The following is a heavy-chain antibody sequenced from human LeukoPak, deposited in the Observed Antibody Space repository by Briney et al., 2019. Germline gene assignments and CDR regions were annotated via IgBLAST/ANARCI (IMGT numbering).Heavy chain of an antibody. J-gene: IGHJ4*02. CDR3: ARVRDGDYGDYFDD. CDR1: GTSMRGYY. V-gene: IGHV4-59*01. D-gene: IGHD4-17*01. Sequence: SETLSLTSTVSGTSMRGYYWSWIPQSPGKGREWIGYIYYSGSTNYNLSLKSRVTISVDTSNNQFSLKMYSVTAAETAMYYCARVRDGDYGDYFDDWGQGTLVTVSS. CDR2: IYYSGST.